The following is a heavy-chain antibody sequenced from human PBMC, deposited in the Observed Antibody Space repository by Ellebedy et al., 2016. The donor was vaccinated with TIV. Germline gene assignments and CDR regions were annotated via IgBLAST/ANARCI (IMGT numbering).Heavy chain of an antibody. Sequence: PGGSLRLSCAASGFTFSNYALHRVRQAPGKGLEWMAVISYNGSNQFYADSVKGRFTISRDNSKNMLYLQMNNLITEDTALYYCAKLGVVIRGDYWGQGTLVTVSS. V-gene: IGHV3-30-3*02. CDR1: GFTFSNYA. J-gene: IGHJ1*01. CDR3: AKLGVVIRGDY. CDR2: ISYNGSNQ. D-gene: IGHD3-10*01.